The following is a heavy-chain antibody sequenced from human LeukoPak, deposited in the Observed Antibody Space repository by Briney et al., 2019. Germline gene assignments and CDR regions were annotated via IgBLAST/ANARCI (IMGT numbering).Heavy chain of an antibody. CDR3: AKVLLPTYYFDY. D-gene: IGHD2-21*02. CDR2: IHSGGST. CDR1: GFTVSSNY. J-gene: IGHJ4*02. Sequence: GGSLRLSCAASGFTVSSNYMSWVRQAPGKGLEWVSVIHSGGSTYYADSVKGRFTISRDNSKNTLYLQMNSLRAEGTAVYYCAKVLLPTYYFDYWGQGTLVTVSS. V-gene: IGHV3-53*01.